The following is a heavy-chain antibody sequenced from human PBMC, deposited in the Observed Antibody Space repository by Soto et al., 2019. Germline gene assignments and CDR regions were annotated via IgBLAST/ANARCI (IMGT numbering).Heavy chain of an antibody. D-gene: IGHD6-13*01. CDR2: FDPEDGET. CDR3: ATEISAASRGGMDV. CDR1: GYTLTELS. V-gene: IGHV1-24*01. Sequence: QVQLVQSGAEVKKPGASVKVSCKVSGYTLTELSMHWVRQAPGKGLEWMGGFDPEDGETSNAQKFQGRVTTTEETSTHTAYMELSSLRSEDTAVYYCATEISAASRGGMDVWGQGTTVTVSS. J-gene: IGHJ6*02.